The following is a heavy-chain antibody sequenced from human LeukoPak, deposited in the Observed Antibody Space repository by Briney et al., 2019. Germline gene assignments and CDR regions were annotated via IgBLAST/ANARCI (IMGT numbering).Heavy chain of an antibody. CDR2: ISGSGGST. CDR1: GFTFSSFG. Sequence: GGSLRLSCAASGFTFSSFGMSWVRQAPGKGLEWVSAISGSGGSTYYADSVKGRFTISRDNSKNTLYLQMNSLRVDDTAVYYCVREPPHVGMPGPGDYWGQGTLVTVSS. D-gene: IGHD2-15*01. CDR3: VREPPHVGMPGPGDY. J-gene: IGHJ4*02. V-gene: IGHV3-23*01.